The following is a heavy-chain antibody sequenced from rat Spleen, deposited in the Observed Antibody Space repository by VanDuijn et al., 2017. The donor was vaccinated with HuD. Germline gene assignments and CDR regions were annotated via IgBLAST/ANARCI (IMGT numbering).Heavy chain of an antibody. J-gene: IGHJ4*01. D-gene: IGHD1-4*01. V-gene: IGHV5S10*01. CDR1: GFTFSDYN. Sequence: EVQLVESGGGLVQPGRSLKLSCAASGFTFSDYNMAWVRQAPKKGLEWVATIIYDGSRTYYRDSVKGRFTVSRDNAKSTLYLQMDSLRSDDTATYYCARQKKLPGYRGVMDAWGQGVSVTLSS. CDR3: ARQKKLPGYRGVMDA. CDR2: IIYDGSRT.